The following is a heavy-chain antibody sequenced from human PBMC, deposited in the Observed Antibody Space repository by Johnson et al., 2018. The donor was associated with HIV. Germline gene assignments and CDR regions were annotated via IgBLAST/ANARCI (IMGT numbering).Heavy chain of an antibody. CDR3: ARGGLEMATITDAFDI. CDR2: ISSNGGSP. CDR1: GFIFSSYA. J-gene: IGHJ3*02. D-gene: IGHD5-24*01. Sequence: VQLVESGGGLVQPGGSLRLSCAVSGFIFSSYAMHWVRQAPGKGLEYISTISSNGGSPYYANSVKGSFTISRDNSKNTLYLQMGSLRAEDMAVYYCARGGLEMATITDAFDIWGQGTMVTVSS. V-gene: IGHV3-64*01.